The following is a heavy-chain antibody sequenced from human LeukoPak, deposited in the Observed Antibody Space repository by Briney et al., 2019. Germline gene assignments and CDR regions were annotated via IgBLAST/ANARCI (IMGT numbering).Heavy chain of an antibody. CDR2: IIPIFGTA. CDR3: ARGTNYDILTGYPRGDWFDP. J-gene: IGHJ5*02. CDR1: GGTFSSYA. V-gene: IGHV1-69*05. D-gene: IGHD3-9*01. Sequence: SVKVSCKASGGTFSSYAISWVRQAPGQGLEWMGGIIPIFGTANYAQKFQGRVTITTDESTSTAYMELSSLRSEDTAVYYCARGTNYDILTGYPRGDWFDPWGQGTLVTVSS.